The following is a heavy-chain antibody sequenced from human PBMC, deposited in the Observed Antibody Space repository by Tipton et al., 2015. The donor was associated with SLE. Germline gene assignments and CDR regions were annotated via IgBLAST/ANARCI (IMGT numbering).Heavy chain of an antibody. CDR1: GFTFSRYW. V-gene: IGHV3-7*03. CDR3: AKGLGLANWGGAEH. J-gene: IGHJ4*02. D-gene: IGHD7-27*01. CDR2: IKQDGSEK. Sequence: SLRLSCAASGFTFSRYWMSWVRQAPGKGLEWVANIKQDGSEKYYVDSVKGRFTISRDNAKNSLYLQMNSLRHEDTALYYCAKGLGLANWGGAEHWGQGTLVIVSS.